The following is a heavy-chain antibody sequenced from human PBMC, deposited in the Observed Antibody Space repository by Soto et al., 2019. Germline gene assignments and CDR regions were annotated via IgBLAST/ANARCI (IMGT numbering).Heavy chain of an antibody. J-gene: IGHJ2*01. D-gene: IGHD1-26*01. V-gene: IGHV6-1*01. CDR2: TYYRSKWYN. Sequence: WTWIRQSPSRGLEWLGRTYYRSKWYNDYAESVKSRITINPDTSKNQFSLQLNSVTPEDTAVYYCARGEGLPWYFDLWGRGTLVTVSS. CDR3: ARGEGLPWYFDL.